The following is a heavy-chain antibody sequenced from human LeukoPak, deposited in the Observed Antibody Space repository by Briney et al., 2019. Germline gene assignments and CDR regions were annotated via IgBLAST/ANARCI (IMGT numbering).Heavy chain of an antibody. V-gene: IGHV3-74*01. Sequence: PGGSLRLSCAASGFTLSSYWMHWVRQAPGKGLVWVSGINSDGSSTSYADSVKGRFTISRDNAKNTLYLQMNSLRAEDTAVYYCARAWGQRITIFGVVTDAFDIWGQGTMVTVSS. J-gene: IGHJ3*02. CDR1: GFTLSSYW. D-gene: IGHD3-3*01. CDR3: ARAWGQRITIFGVVTDAFDI. CDR2: INSDGSST.